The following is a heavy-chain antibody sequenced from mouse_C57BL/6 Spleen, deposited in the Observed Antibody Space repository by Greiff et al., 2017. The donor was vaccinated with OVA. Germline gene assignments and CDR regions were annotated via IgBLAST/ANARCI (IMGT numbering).Heavy chain of an antibody. CDR3: AGVRRGEAWCAY. Sequence: QVQLQQSGPGLVQPSQSLSITCTVSGFSLTSYGVHWVRQPPGKGLEWLGVIWSGGSTDYNAAFISRLSISKDNSKSQFFFKMNSLQADDTAIYYGAGVRRGEAWCAYWGQGTLVTVSA. D-gene: IGHD2-14*01. CDR2: IWSGGST. J-gene: IGHJ3*01. V-gene: IGHV2-4*01. CDR1: GFSLTSYG.